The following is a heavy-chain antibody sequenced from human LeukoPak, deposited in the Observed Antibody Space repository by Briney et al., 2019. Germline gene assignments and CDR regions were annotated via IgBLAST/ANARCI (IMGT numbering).Heavy chain of an antibody. V-gene: IGHV3-74*01. D-gene: IGHD6-19*01. CDR3: AKAEVQWLVLFRYFDY. CDR2: IKSDGSST. Sequence: GGSLRLSCAASGFTFNTYWMHWVRQAPGKGLVWVSHIKSDGSSTSYADSVKGRFTISRDNSKNTLYLQMNSLKAEDTAVYYCAKAEVQWLVLFRYFDYWGQGTLVTVSS. CDR1: GFTFNTYW. J-gene: IGHJ4*02.